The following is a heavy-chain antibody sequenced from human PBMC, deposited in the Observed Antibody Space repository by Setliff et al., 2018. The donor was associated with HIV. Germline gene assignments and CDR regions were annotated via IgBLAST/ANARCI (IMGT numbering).Heavy chain of an antibody. Sequence: SQTLSLTCGISGGSFSGFYWAWIRQPPGKGLEWIGEINYSGKTNKNPSLKSRVTISADTSRTQFSLNLISVTAADTAVYYCARATYGSRAGAGLYFDSWGQGALVTVSS. J-gene: IGHJ4*02. CDR2: INYSGKT. V-gene: IGHV4-34*01. D-gene: IGHD6-13*01. CDR3: ARATYGSRAGAGLYFDS. CDR1: GGSFSGFY.